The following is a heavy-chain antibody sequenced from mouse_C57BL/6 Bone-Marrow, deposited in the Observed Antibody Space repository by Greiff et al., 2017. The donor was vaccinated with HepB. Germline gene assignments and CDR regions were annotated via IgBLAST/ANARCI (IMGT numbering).Heavy chain of an antibody. CDR2: ISSGGSYT. D-gene: IGHD1-1*01. Sequence: DVHLVESGGDLVKPGGSLKLSCAASGFTFSSYGMSWVRQTPDKRLEWVATISSGGSYTYYPDSVKGRFTISRDNAKNTLYLQMSSLKSEDTAMYYCARRLLRYDYWGQGTTLTVSS. CDR1: GFTFSSYG. CDR3: ARRLLRYDY. V-gene: IGHV5-6*01. J-gene: IGHJ2*01.